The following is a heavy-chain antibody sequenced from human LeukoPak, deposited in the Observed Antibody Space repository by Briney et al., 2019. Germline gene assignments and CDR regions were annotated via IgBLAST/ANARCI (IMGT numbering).Heavy chain of an antibody. V-gene: IGHV3-53*05. J-gene: IGHJ4*02. CDR1: GVPVSSNF. Sequence: GGSLRLSCAASGVPVSSNFMTWVRQAPGEGLESVSVIYIDGSTYYADSVKGRFTISRDNSRNTLYLQMNSLRPEDTAVYYCARLPRYWGQGTLVTVSS. CDR2: IYIDGST. CDR3: ARLPRY.